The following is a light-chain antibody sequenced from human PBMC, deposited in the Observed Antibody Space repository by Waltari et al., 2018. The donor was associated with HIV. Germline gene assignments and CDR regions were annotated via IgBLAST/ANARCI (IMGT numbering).Light chain of an antibody. Sequence: QSALTQPASVSGSPGQSITISCTGSTSDFGLYNFISWYQQHPGGVPKVIISEVSSRPSGVSRRFSGSESGNTASLTISWLQTEDEADYYCTSFTSNYTVMFGGGTKVTVL. J-gene: IGLJ3*02. CDR1: TSDFGLYNF. CDR2: EVS. CDR3: TSFTSNYTVM. V-gene: IGLV2-14*01.